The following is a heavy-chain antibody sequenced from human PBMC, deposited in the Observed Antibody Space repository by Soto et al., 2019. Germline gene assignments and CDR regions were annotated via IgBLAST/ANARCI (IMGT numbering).Heavy chain of an antibody. Sequence: EVQLLESGGGLVQPGGSLRLSCAASGFTFSSYAMSWVRQAPGKGLEWVSAISGSGGSTYYADSVKGRFTISRDNSKNTLYLQMNSLRAEDTAVYYCAKVQYCSRTSCHHDLGHDAFEIWGQGTMVTVSS. J-gene: IGHJ3*02. D-gene: IGHD2-2*01. CDR3: AKVQYCSRTSCHHDLGHDAFEI. V-gene: IGHV3-23*01. CDR2: ISGSGGST. CDR1: GFTFSSYA.